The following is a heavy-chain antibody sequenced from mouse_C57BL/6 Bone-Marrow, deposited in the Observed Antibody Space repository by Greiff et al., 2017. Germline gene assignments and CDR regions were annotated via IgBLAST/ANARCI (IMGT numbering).Heavy chain of an antibody. Sequence: QVHVKQSGAELVRPGSSVKLSCKASGYTFTSYWMHWVKQRPIQGLEWIGNIDPSDSETHYNQKFKDKATLTVDKSSSTAYMQLSSLTSEDSAVYYCATYPYWYFDVWGTGTTVTVSS. CDR2: IDPSDSET. V-gene: IGHV1-52*01. CDR3: ATYPYWYFDV. CDR1: GYTFTSYW. D-gene: IGHD2-10*01. J-gene: IGHJ1*03.